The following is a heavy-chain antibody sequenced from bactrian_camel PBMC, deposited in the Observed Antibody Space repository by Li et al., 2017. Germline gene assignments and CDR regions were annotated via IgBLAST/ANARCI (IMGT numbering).Heavy chain of an antibody. V-gene: IGHV3S1*01. J-gene: IGHJ6*01. D-gene: IGHD7*01. CDR3: ATEGGGWVRSAAERPTMVT. CDR2: IDSGGGRT. Sequence: VESGGGSVQAGGSMRLACAASGDFWSAYCIGWFRQAPGKGLEWVSSIDSGGGRTYYADSVKGRFTISQDNAKATLYLQMNSLIPEDTAMYYCATEGGGWVRSAAERPTMVTGARGPRSPSP. CDR1: GDFWSAYC.